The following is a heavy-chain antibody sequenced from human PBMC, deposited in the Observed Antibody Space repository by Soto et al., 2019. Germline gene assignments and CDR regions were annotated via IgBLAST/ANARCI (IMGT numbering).Heavy chain of an antibody. CDR1: GGCVSGYY. CDR2: INHSGST. Sequence: XEILWLPCAVYGGCVSGYYGSWVRQPPGKGLEWIAEINHSGSTNYNPSLKRRVTISVDTSKNYFSLKLSFVTAADTAVYYCARALPVSRYCISIDCPRSGMDVWGQGTTVTVSS. D-gene: IGHD2-2*01. CDR3: ARALPVSRYCISIDCPRSGMDV. V-gene: IGHV4-34*01. J-gene: IGHJ6*02.